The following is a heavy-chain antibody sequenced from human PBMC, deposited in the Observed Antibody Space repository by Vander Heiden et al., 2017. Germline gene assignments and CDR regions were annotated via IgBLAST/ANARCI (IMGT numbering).Heavy chain of an antibody. V-gene: IGHV3-7*01. D-gene: IGHD3-9*01. CDR1: GFTFSSYW. CDR2: IKQDGSEK. CDR3: ARDFWLEEPDY. J-gene: IGHJ4*02. Sequence: EVQLVESGGGLVQPGGSLRLSCAASGFTFSSYWMSWVRQAPGKGLEWVANIKQDGSEKYYEDSVKGRFTISRDNAKNSLYLQMNSLRAEDTAVYYCARDFWLEEPDYWGQGTLVTVSS.